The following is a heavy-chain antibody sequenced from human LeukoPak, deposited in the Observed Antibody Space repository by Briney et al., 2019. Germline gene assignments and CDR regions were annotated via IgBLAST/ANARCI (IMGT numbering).Heavy chain of an antibody. V-gene: IGHV3-21*01. Sequence: GESLRLSCAASGFTFSTYSMNWLRLAPGKGLEWVSSISPDSNYKYYADSVKGRFTISRDNAKSSLYLQMNSLRAEDTAVYYCARDSIWLSSGWYNVVRYFDLWGRGTLVTVSS. CDR2: ISPDSNYK. CDR1: GFTFSTYS. CDR3: ARDSIWLSSGWYNVVRYFDL. J-gene: IGHJ2*01. D-gene: IGHD6-19*01.